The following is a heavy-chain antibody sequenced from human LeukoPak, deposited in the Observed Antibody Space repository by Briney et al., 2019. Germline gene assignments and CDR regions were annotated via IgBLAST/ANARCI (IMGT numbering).Heavy chain of an antibody. CDR2: IYYSGST. Sequence: SETLSLTCTVSGGSITSDYWSWIRQHPGKGLEWIGYIYYSGSTYYNPSLKSRVTISVDTSKNQFSLKLSSVTAADTAVYYCVRGVTRWGQGTLVTVSS. CDR3: VRGVTR. J-gene: IGHJ4*02. D-gene: IGHD3-10*01. V-gene: IGHV4-59*06. CDR1: GGSITSDY.